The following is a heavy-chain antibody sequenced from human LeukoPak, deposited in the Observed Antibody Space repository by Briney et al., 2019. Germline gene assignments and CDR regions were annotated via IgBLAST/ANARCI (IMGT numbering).Heavy chain of an antibody. V-gene: IGHV1-2*02. Sequence: ASVKVSCKASGYTFTSYAMNWVRQAPGQGLEWMGWINPNSGGTNYAQKFQGRVTMTRDTSISTAYMELSRLRSDDTAVYYCARDRSTVTTWVDYWGQGTLVTVSS. CDR3: ARDRSTVTTWVDY. J-gene: IGHJ4*02. CDR1: GYTFTSYA. D-gene: IGHD4-17*01. CDR2: INPNSGGT.